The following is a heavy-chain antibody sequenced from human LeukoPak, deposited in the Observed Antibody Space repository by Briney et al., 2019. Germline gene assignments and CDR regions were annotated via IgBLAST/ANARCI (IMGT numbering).Heavy chain of an antibody. CDR3: ARDQEYYYDSSGYYSWFDP. Sequence: KASETLSLTCTVSGGSISSSSYYWGWIRQPPGKGLEWIGSIYYSGSTYYNPSLKSRVTISVDTSKNQFSLKLSSVTAADTAVYYCARDQEYYYDSSGYYSWFDPWGQGTLVTVSS. D-gene: IGHD3-22*01. V-gene: IGHV4-39*07. CDR2: IYYSGST. J-gene: IGHJ5*02. CDR1: GGSISSSSYY.